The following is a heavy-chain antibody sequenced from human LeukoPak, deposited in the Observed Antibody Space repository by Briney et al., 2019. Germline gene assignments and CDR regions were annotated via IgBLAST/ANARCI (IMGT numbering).Heavy chain of an antibody. J-gene: IGHJ4*02. CDR3: ARVNGPPAAIGGYFDY. CDR2: ISYDGSNK. D-gene: IGHD2-2*02. V-gene: IGHV3-30*01. Sequence: PGRSLRLSCAASGFTFSSYAMHWVRQAPGKGLEWVAVISYDGSNKYYADSVKGRFTISRDNSKNTLYLQMNSQRAEDTAVYYCARVNGPPAAIGGYFDYWGQGTLVTVSS. CDR1: GFTFSSYA.